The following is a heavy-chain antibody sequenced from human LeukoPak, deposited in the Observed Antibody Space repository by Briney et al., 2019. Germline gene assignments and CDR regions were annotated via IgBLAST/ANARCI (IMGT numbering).Heavy chain of an antibody. V-gene: IGHV3-7*01. Sequence: GGSLRLSCAASGFTFTNYFMAWVRQAPGKGLEWVANIKQDASEKYYVDSVKGRFTISRDNAKNSLYLQMNSLRAEDTAVYYCARGGYCSGGSCYSGLYWFDPWGQGTLVTVSS. CDR1: GFTFTNYF. D-gene: IGHD2-15*01. CDR3: ARGGYCSGGSCYSGLYWFDP. J-gene: IGHJ5*02. CDR2: IKQDASEK.